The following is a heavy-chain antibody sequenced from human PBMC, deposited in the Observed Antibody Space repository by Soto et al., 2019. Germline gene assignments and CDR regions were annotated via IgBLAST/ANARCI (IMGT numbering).Heavy chain of an antibody. J-gene: IGHJ3*02. Sequence: GGSLRLSCAASGFTFSSYAMHWVRQAPGKGLEYVSAISSNGGSTYYANSVKSRFTISRDNSKNTLYLQMGSLRAEDMAVYYCARDQAVDSSSWANDAFDIWGQGTMVTVSS. D-gene: IGHD6-13*01. V-gene: IGHV3-64*01. CDR2: ISSNGGST. CDR3: ARDQAVDSSSWANDAFDI. CDR1: GFTFSSYA.